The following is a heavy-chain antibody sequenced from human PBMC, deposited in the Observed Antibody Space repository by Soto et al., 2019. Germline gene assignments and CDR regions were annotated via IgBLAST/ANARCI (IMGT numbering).Heavy chain of an antibody. CDR1: GGTFSSYA. J-gene: IGHJ4*02. CDR2: IIPIFGTA. CDR3: ARVGATGENS. V-gene: IGHV1-69*13. D-gene: IGHD1-26*01. Sequence: SVRVSCKXSGGTFSSYAISWVRQAPGQGLEWMGGIIPIFGTANYAQKFQGRVTITADESTSTAYMELSSLRSEDTAVYYCARVGATGENSWGQGTLVTVSS.